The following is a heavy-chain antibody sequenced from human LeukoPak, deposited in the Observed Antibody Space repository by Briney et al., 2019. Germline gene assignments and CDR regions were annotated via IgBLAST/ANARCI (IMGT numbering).Heavy chain of an antibody. CDR1: GYTFTNYG. CDR3: ARGDGYCSGGSCMIFDY. J-gene: IGHJ4*02. V-gene: IGHV1-18*01. D-gene: IGHD2-15*01. Sequence: ASVKVSCKASGYTFTNYGISWVRQAPGQGLEWMGWISAYNGNTNYAQKLQGRVTMTTDTSTSTGYMELRSLRSDDTAVYYCARGDGYCSGGSCMIFDYWGQGTLVTISS. CDR2: ISAYNGNT.